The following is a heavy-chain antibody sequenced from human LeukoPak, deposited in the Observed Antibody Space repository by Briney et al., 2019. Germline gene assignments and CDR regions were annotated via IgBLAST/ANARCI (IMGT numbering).Heavy chain of an antibody. CDR1: GGSISSGGYS. CDR3: ARSPTRITIFGVVRGAYGYFDL. CDR2: IYYSGST. J-gene: IGHJ2*01. D-gene: IGHD3-3*01. V-gene: IGHV4-30-4*07. Sequence: SETLSLTCAVSGGSISSGGYSWSWIRQPPGKGLEWIGYIYYSGSTYYNPSLKSRVTISVDTSKNQFSLKLSSVTAADTAVYYCARSPTRITIFGVVRGAYGYFDLWGRGTLVTVSS.